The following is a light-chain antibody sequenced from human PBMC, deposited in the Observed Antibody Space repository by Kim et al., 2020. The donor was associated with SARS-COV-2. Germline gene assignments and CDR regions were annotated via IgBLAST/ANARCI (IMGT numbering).Light chain of an antibody. Sequence: QSSTIPCTGTSSDVGGYNYVSWYQQHPGKAPKLLIYDVTKRPSGVPDRFSVSKSGNTASLTISGLQAEDEADYYCCSYAGSYTLVFGTGTKVTVL. CDR3: CSYAGSYTLV. CDR1: SSDVGGYNY. V-gene: IGLV2-11*01. CDR2: DVT. J-gene: IGLJ1*01.